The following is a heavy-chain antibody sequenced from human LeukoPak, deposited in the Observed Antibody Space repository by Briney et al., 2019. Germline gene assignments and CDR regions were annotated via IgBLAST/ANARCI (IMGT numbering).Heavy chain of an antibody. J-gene: IGHJ3*02. V-gene: IGHV3-23*01. CDR3: AKDFDRAFDI. CDR1: GFTFSSYA. Sequence: PGGSLRLSCAASGFTFSSYAMTWVRQAPGKGLEWVSAISGGGDGTYYADSVKGRFTTSRDNSKNTLYLQMNSLRAEDTALYYCAKDFDRAFDIWGQGTMVTVSS. CDR2: ISGGGDGT.